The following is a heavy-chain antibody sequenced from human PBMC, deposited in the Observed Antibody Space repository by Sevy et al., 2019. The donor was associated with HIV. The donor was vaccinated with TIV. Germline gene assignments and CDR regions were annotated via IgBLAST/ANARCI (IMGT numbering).Heavy chain of an antibody. D-gene: IGHD6-13*01. CDR2: IKQDGSEK. CDR1: GFTFSTYW. J-gene: IGHJ4*02. V-gene: IGHV3-7*04. CDR3: GRAPVGSGWYFPRGIDY. Sequence: GGSLRLSCAASGFTFSTYWMTWVRQAPGKGLEWVANIKQDGSEKYYAESVKGRLTVSRDNTKNSLYLQLNSLRAEDTAFYYCGRAPVGSGWYFPRGIDYWGQGTLVTVSS.